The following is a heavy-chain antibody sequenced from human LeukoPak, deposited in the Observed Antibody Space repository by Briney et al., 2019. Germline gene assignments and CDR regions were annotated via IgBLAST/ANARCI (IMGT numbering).Heavy chain of an antibody. CDR1: SGSISSSSYY. J-gene: IGHJ4*02. CDR2: IFYSGST. V-gene: IGHV4-39*01. Sequence: SETLSLTCTVSSGSISSSSYYWGWIRQPPGKGLEWIASIFYSGSTYYNPSLKSRLTISVDTSKNQFSLKVSSVTAADTAVYYCTRRARVGSYSDYWGQGTLVTVSS. CDR3: TRRARVGSYSDY. D-gene: IGHD5-24*01.